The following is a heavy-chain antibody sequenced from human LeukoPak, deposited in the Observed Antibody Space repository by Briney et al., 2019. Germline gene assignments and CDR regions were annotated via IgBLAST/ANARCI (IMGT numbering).Heavy chain of an antibody. J-gene: IGHJ5*02. Sequence: GGSLRLSCAASGFTFSSYWVSWVRQAPGKGLEWVAKIKLDGSEEYYVDSVKGRFTISRDNAKNSVYLQMNSLRAEDTAVYYCARDCCAGGRNTFDPWGQGTLVTVSS. CDR3: ARDCCAGGRNTFDP. D-gene: IGHD2-8*02. CDR1: GFTFSSYW. CDR2: IKLDGSEE. V-gene: IGHV3-7*01.